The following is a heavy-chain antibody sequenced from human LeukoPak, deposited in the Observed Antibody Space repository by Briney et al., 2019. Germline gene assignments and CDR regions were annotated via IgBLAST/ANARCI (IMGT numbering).Heavy chain of an antibody. CDR3: ARDESSGGSFDY. V-gene: IGHV1-69*04. J-gene: IGHJ4*02. Sequence: GASVKVSCKASGGTFSSYAISWVRQAPGQGLEWMGRIIPILGIANYAQKFQGRVTITADKFTSTAYMELSSLRSEDTAVYYCARDESSGGSFDYWGQGALVTVSS. CDR2: IIPILGIA. CDR1: GGTFSSYA. D-gene: IGHD2-15*01.